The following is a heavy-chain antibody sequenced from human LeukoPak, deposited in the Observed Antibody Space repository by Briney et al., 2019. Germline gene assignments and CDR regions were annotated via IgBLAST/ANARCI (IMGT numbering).Heavy chain of an antibody. V-gene: IGHV3-66*01. D-gene: IGHD1-26*01. CDR1: GFTVSSNY. CDR3: ARGGGSYYRDVDY. CDR2: IYSGGST. J-gene: IGHJ4*02. Sequence: GGSLSLSCAASAASGFTVSSNYMSWVRQAPGKGLEWVSVIYSGGSTYYADSVKGRFTISRDNSKNTLYLQMNSLRAEDTAVYYCARGGGSYYRDVDYWGQGTLVTVSS.